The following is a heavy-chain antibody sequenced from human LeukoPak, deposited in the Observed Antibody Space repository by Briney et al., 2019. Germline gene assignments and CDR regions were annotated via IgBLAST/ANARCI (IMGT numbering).Heavy chain of an antibody. J-gene: IGHJ4*02. V-gene: IGHV3-23*01. Sequence: GGSLRLSCAASGFTFSSYAMSWVRQAPGKGLEWVSAISGSGGSTYYADSVKGRFTISRDNSKNTLYLQMNSLRAEDTAVYYCAKDQGGYGSPTIFDYWGQGTLVTVSS. CDR1: GFTFSSYA. D-gene: IGHD3-10*01. CDR3: AKDQGGYGSPTIFDY. CDR2: ISGSGGST.